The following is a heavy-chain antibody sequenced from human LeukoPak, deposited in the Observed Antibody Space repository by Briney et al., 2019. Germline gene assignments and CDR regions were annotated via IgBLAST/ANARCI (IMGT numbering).Heavy chain of an antibody. J-gene: IGHJ6*03. D-gene: IGHD4-17*01. V-gene: IGHV3-7*01. CDR1: GFTFSSYW. Sequence: GGSLRLSCAASGFTFSSYWMSWVRQAPGKGLEWVANIKQDGSEKYYVDSVKGRFTISRDNAKNSLYLQMNSLRAEDTAVYYCARKGASGYGDYIYYYYYMDVWGKGTTVTISS. CDR3: ARKGASGYGDYIYYYYYMDV. CDR2: IKQDGSEK.